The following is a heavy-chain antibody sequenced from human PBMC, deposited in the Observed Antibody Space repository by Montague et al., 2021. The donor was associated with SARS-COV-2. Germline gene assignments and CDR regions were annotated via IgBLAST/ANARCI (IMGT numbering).Heavy chain of an antibody. CDR1: GGSISSSYYY. D-gene: IGHD3-3*01. J-gene: IGHJ3*01. V-gene: IGHV4-39*01. CDR3: ARTDYDCWGGDQRGGAFDF. Sequence: SETLSLTCTVSGGSISSSYYYWGWIRHPPGKGLEWIGSLSYSVNNYYXPSLKSRVTISVDTYKNQFSLKLSPVTAADTAVYYCARTDYDCWGGDQRGGAFDFWGQGTMVTVSS. CDR2: LSYSVNN.